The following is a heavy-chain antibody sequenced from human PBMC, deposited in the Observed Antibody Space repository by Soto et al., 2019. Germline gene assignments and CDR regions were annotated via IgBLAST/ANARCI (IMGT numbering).Heavy chain of an antibody. CDR2: LRGSGGRP. CDR1: GFSFGTYA. Sequence: PGGSLRLSCVASGFSFGTYAMNWVRQAPGKGLEWVSSLRGSGGRPYYADSVKGRFTLSRDNSKNTLYLQMNNLRAEDTAIYFCTKDYCTSPSCSFDYWGQGTLVTVSS. D-gene: IGHD2-2*01. J-gene: IGHJ4*02. V-gene: IGHV3-23*01. CDR3: TKDYCTSPSCSFDY.